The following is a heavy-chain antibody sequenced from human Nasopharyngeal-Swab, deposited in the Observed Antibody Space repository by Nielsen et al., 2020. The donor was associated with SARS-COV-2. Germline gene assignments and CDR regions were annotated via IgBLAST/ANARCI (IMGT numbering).Heavy chain of an antibody. D-gene: IGHD5-18*01. V-gene: IGHV3-23*01. J-gene: IGHJ4*02. CDR3: AKEGLVYSFGLREFDS. CDR1: GFTFSSHA. Sequence: GESLKISCAASGFTFSSHAMSWVRQAPGKGPEWVSIISDSGGATNYADSVKGRFTISRDNSKNTLYLQMNSLRAEDTAVYYCAKEGLVYSFGLREFDSWGQGSLVTVSS. CDR2: ISDSGGAT.